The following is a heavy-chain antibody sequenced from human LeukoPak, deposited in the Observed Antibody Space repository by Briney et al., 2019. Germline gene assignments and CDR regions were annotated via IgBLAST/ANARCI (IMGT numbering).Heavy chain of an antibody. J-gene: IGHJ6*02. V-gene: IGHV1-46*01. D-gene: IGHD2-2*01. CDR3: ASPVVPAASSHHYGMDV. Sequence: GYTFXXYYMXXVRQAPGQGLEWMGIINPSGGSTSYAQKFQGRVTMTRDTSTSTVYMELSSLRSEDTAVYYCASPVVPAASSHHYGMDVWGQGTTVTVSS. CDR1: GYTFXXYY. CDR2: INPSGGST.